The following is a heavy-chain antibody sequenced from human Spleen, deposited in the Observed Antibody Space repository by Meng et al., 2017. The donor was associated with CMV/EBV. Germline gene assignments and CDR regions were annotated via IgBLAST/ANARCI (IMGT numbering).Heavy chain of an antibody. CDR2: ITGNGNYR. J-gene: IGHJ5*02. V-gene: IGHV3-23*01. D-gene: IGHD3-22*01. Sequence: CAASGLTFNKYAMNWVRQAPGKGLDWVSAITGNGNYRYYGDSVKGRFTISRDNSKSTIYLQMNSLRAEDTAVYYCSAFSGSGDSSGSWGQGTLVTVSS. CDR1: GLTFNKYA. CDR3: SAFSGSGDSSGS.